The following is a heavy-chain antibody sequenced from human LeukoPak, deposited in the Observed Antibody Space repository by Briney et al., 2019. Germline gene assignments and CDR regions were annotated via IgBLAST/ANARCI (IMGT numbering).Heavy chain of an antibody. D-gene: IGHD6-19*01. Sequence: ASVKVSCKASGYTFTGYYMHWVRQAPGQGLEWMGWINPNSGGTNYAQKFQGRVTMTRDTPISTAYMELSRLRSDDTAVYYCARDLIAVAGKDYWGQGTLVTVSS. CDR1: GYTFTGYY. CDR3: ARDLIAVAGKDY. CDR2: INPNSGGT. V-gene: IGHV1-2*02. J-gene: IGHJ4*02.